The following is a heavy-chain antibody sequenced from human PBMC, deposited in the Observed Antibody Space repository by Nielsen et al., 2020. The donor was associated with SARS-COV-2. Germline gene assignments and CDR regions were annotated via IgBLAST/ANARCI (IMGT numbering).Heavy chain of an antibody. CDR2: ISAYNGNT. V-gene: IGHV1-18*01. J-gene: IGHJ4*02. Sequence: ASVKVSCKASGYTFTSYGISWVRQAPGQGLEWMGWISAYNGNTNYAQKLQGRVTMTTDTSMSTAYMELRSLRSDDTAVYYCARAYDITYYFDYWGQGTLVTVSS. CDR1: GYTFTSYG. D-gene: IGHD3-9*01. CDR3: ARAYDITYYFDY.